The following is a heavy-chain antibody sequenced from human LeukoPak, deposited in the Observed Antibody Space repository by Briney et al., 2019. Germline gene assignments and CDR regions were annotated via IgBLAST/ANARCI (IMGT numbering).Heavy chain of an antibody. CDR3: ARLVEAVAGLWYFDL. D-gene: IGHD6-19*01. CDR2: IFYSGTT. J-gene: IGHJ2*01. CDR1: GGSISSSTYY. Sequence: SETLSLTCTVSGGSISSSTYYWGWIRQPPAKGLEWIGSIFYSGTTYYNPSLKSRLTISVDTTKNQFSLKLSSVTAADTAVYYCARLVEAVAGLWYFDLWGRGTLVTVSS. V-gene: IGHV4-39*01.